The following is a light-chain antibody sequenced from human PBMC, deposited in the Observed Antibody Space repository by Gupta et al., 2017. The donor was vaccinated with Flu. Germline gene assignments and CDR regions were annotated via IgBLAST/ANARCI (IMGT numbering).Light chain of an antibody. CDR3: SSYTSSSTWV. Sequence: QSALTQPVSVSGSPGQSIPISCTGTSSDVGGYNYVSWYQQHPGKAPKLMIYEVSNRPSGVSNRFSGSKSGNTASLTISGLQAEDEADYYCSSYTSSSTWVFGGGTKLTVL. CDR1: SSDVGGYNY. CDR2: EVS. J-gene: IGLJ3*02. V-gene: IGLV2-14*01.